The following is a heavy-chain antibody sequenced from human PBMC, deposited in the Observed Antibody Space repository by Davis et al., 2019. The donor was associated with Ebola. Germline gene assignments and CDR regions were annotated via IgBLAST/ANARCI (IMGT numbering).Heavy chain of an antibody. CDR1: GGSISSYY. CDR3: ARVNYDFWSGYANWFDP. Sequence: MPSETLSLTCTVSGGSISSYYWSWIRQPPGKGLEWIGYIYYSGSTNYNPSLKIRVTISVDTSKNQFSLKLRSVSAADTAVYYCARVNYDFWSGYANWFDPWGQGTLVTVSS. CDR2: IYYSGST. D-gene: IGHD3-3*01. J-gene: IGHJ5*02. V-gene: IGHV4-59*01.